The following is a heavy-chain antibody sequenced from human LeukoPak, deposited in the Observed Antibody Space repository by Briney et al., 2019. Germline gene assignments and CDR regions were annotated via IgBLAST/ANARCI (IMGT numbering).Heavy chain of an antibody. D-gene: IGHD3-3*01. V-gene: IGHV3-11*01. Sequence: GGSLRLSCAASGFTYSDYYMMWIREAPGKGLEWVSYISSSGSTIYYAGSVKGRFTISRDNAKTSLYLQMNSLRAEDTAVYYCARVAPRSILEWLVWDYWGQGTLVTVSS. CDR3: ARVAPRSILEWLVWDY. CDR2: ISSSGSTI. CDR1: GFTYSDYY. J-gene: IGHJ4*02.